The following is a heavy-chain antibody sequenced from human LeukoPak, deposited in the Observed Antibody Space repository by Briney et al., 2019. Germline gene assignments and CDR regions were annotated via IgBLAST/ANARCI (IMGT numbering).Heavy chain of an antibody. D-gene: IGHD4-17*01. CDR1: GFTFSSYW. CDR2: INSDGSST. V-gene: IGHV3-74*01. J-gene: IGHJ4*02. Sequence: GGSLRLSCAASGFTFSSYWMHWVRQAPGKGLVWVSRINSDGSSTSYADSVKGRFTISRDNAKNTLYLQMNSLRADDTAVYYCAKGSLSGDYIPAIDNYFDHWGQGTLVTVSS. CDR3: AKGSLSGDYIPAIDNYFDH.